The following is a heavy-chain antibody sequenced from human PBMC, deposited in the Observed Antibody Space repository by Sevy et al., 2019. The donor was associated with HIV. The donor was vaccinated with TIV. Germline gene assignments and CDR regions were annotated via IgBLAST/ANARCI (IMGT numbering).Heavy chain of an antibody. V-gene: IGHV3-30-3*01. D-gene: IGHD2-21*02. CDR2: ISYSGTNK. Sequence: GGSLRLSCAASGFTFTLYAIHWVRQAPGKGLEWVALISYSGTNKYYADSVKGRFTNSRDDSKNTANLQMNNLRTDDTAVYYCAGAAVEYCTDDCYHRFDYWGQGTQVTVSS. CDR1: GFTFTLYA. J-gene: IGHJ4*02. CDR3: AGAAVEYCTDDCYHRFDY.